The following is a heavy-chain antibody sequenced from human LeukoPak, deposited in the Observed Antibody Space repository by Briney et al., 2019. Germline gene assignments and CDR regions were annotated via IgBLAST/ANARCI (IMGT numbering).Heavy chain of an antibody. V-gene: IGHV4-61*02. Sequence: SETLSLTCTVSGGSISSDNYYWSWLRQPAGKGLEWIGRIYTSGSTKYNPSLKSRVTMSVDTSKNQFSLKLSSVTAADTAVYYCARVQRRYDSSGYYYDHYYYYYMDVWGKGATVTVSS. CDR2: IYTSGST. CDR1: GGSISSDNYY. D-gene: IGHD3-22*01. CDR3: ARVQRRYDSSGYYYDHYYYYYMDV. J-gene: IGHJ6*03.